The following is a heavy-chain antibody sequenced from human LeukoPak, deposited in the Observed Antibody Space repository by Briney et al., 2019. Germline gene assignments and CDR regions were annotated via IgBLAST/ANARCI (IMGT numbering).Heavy chain of an antibody. Sequence: SETLSLTRTVSGGSISSYYWSWIRQPPGKGLEWIGYIYYSGSTNYNPSLKSRVTISVDTSKNQFSLKLSSVTAADTAVYYCARAPLGYTYGPFDYWGQGTLVTVSS. V-gene: IGHV4-59*01. J-gene: IGHJ4*02. CDR1: GGSISSYY. CDR2: IYYSGST. D-gene: IGHD5-18*01. CDR3: ARAPLGYTYGPFDY.